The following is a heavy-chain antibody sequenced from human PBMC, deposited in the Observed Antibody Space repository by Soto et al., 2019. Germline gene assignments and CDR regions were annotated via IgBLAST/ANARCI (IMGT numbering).Heavy chain of an antibody. CDR3: ARGLRRQLLNWFDP. Sequence: SETLSLTCTVSGGSISSYYWSWIRQPPGEGLEWIGYIYYIGSTNYNPSLKSRVTISVDTSKNQFSLKLSSVTAADTAVYYCARGLRRQLLNWFDPWGQGTLVTVSS. CDR2: IYYIGST. CDR1: GGSISSYY. J-gene: IGHJ5*02. D-gene: IGHD2-2*01. V-gene: IGHV4-59*01.